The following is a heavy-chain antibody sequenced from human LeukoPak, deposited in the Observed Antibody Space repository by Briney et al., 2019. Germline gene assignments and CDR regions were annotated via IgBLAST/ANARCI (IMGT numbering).Heavy chain of an antibody. Sequence: ASVKVSCKASGYTFTGCYMHWVRQAPGQGLEWMGWINPNSGGTNYAQKFQGRVTMTRDTSISTAYMELSRLRSDDTAVYYCARGSGSYYRPYYYYYMDVWGKGTTVTISS. CDR1: GYTFTGCY. V-gene: IGHV1-2*02. CDR3: ARGSGSYYRPYYYYYMDV. J-gene: IGHJ6*03. D-gene: IGHD1-26*01. CDR2: INPNSGGT.